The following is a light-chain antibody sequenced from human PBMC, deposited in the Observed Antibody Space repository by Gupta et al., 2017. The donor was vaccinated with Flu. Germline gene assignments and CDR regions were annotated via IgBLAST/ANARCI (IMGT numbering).Light chain of an antibody. Sequence: QSVLTQPPSASGAPGQTVTTSSIGSSSNIGAGYDVLWHQQHPGTAPKVLIFVNNKRPSGVPDRFSGSKSGTSASLAITGLQAEDEADYYCQSYDSSLRVFGGGTKLTVL. CDR1: SSNIGAGYD. J-gene: IGLJ3*02. V-gene: IGLV1-40*01. CDR2: VNN. CDR3: QSYDSSLRV.